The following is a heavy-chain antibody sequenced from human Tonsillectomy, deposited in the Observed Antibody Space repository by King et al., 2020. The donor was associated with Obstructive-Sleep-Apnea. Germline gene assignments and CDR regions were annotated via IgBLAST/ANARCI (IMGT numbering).Heavy chain of an antibody. V-gene: IGHV4-59*01. D-gene: IGHD6-13*01. CDR3: AIGGSSSWYYFDY. J-gene: IGHJ4*02. CDR1: GGSISSYY. Sequence: QLQESGPGLVKPSETLSLTCTVSGGSISSYYWSWIRQPPGKELEWIGYIYYSGSTNYNPSLKSRIDISIDTSKNQFSLNLTSVTAADTAVYYCAIGGSSSWYYFDYWGQGTQVTVSS. CDR2: IYYSGST.